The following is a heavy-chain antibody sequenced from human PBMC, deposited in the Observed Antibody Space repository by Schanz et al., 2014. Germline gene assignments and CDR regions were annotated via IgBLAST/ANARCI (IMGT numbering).Heavy chain of an antibody. CDR3: ARGYGDSPTDF. D-gene: IGHD4-17*01. CDR1: GYSFTPFP. Sequence: QVQLVQSWAEVKGPGASVKVSCKASGYSFTPFPIHWVRQAPGQRLEWMGWINAGTGNTEYSQKFQGRVTITRDTLASTAYMELTSLRFDDTAVYYCARGYGDSPTDFWGQGTLVTVSS. CDR2: INAGTGNT. J-gene: IGHJ4*02. V-gene: IGHV1-3*01.